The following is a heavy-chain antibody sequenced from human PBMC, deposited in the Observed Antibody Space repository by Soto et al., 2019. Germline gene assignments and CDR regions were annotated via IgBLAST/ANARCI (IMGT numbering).Heavy chain of an antibody. CDR2: ISAYNGNT. J-gene: IGHJ4*02. CDR3: ARDLAAAGPFDC. V-gene: IGHV1-18*01. CDR1: GYTFTNYA. Sequence: QVQLVQSGAEVKKPGASVKVSCKASGYTFTNYAFSWVRQAPGQGLEWMGWISAYNGNTNYQQQLQGRVTMTTDTSTSTAYMELRSLRSEDTAVYYCARDLAAAGPFDCWGQGTLVTVSS. D-gene: IGHD6-13*01.